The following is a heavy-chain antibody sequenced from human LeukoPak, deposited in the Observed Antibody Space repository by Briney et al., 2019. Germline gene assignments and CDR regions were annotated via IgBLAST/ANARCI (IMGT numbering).Heavy chain of an antibody. V-gene: IGHV4-59*08. Sequence: LETLSLTCTVSGGSISSYYWSWIRQPPGKGLEWIGYIYYSGSTNYNPSLKSRVTISVDTSKNQFSLKLSSVTAADTAVYYCARHTRSYYYDSTDAFDIWGQGTMVTVSS. J-gene: IGHJ3*02. CDR3: ARHTRSYYYDSTDAFDI. CDR2: IYYSGST. CDR1: GGSISSYY. D-gene: IGHD3-22*01.